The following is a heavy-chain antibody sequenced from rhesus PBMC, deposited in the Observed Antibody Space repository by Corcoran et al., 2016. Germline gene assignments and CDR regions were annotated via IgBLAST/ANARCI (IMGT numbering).Heavy chain of an antibody. CDR1: GFPFRSFW. CDR3: AKIDLR. CDR2: INSGGDST. Sequence: EVQLVESGGGLAKPGGSRRLSCVASGFPFRSFWMHWVRQAPGKGLEWISTINSGGDSTYYADSVKGRFTISRENAKNTLYLQMNSLRAEDTAVYYCAKIDLRWGQGVLVTVSS. V-gene: IGHV3-14*01. J-gene: IGHJ4*01. D-gene: IGHD2-15*01.